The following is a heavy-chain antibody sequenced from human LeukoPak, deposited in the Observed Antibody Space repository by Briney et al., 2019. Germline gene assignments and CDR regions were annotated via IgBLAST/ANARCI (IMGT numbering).Heavy chain of an antibody. CDR2: IYYSGST. CDR1: GGSIISYY. J-gene: IGHJ4*02. D-gene: IGHD5-18*01. Sequence: SETLSLTCTVSGGSIISYYWSWIRQPPGKGLEWIGYIYYSGSTNYNPSLKSRVTISVDTSKNQFSLKLSSVTAADTAVYYCARHRYSYGYADYWGQGTLVIVSS. V-gene: IGHV4-59*08. CDR3: ARHRYSYGYADY.